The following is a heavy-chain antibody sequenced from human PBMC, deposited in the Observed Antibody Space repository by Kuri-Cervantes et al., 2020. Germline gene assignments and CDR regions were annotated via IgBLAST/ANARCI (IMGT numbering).Heavy chain of an antibody. CDR1: GFTFTTYD. V-gene: IGHV1-18*01. J-gene: IGHJ4*02. Sequence: ASVKVSCKASGFTFTTYDINWLRQATGQGLEWMGWMSAYNGNTNYAQKLQGRVTMTTDTSTSTAYMELRSLRSDDTAVYYCARDNGPMVQGVIYWGQGTLVTVSS. CDR2: MSAYNGNT. D-gene: IGHD3-10*01. CDR3: ARDNGPMVQGVIY.